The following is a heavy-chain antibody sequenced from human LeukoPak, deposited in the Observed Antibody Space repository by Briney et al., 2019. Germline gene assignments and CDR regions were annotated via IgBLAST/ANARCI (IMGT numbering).Heavy chain of an antibody. V-gene: IGHV4-30-2*01. CDR2: IYHGGST. CDR3: ARGPSSYGYGFDY. D-gene: IGHD5-18*01. J-gene: IGHJ4*02. CDR1: GVTFSSGCYS. Sequence: SETLSLTCAVSGVTFSSGCYSWSWNPPPPGMGLVWIGYIYHGGSTYCNPSLKSRVTISVDRSKNQFSLKLSSVTAADTAVYYCARGPSSYGYGFDYWGQGTLVTVSS.